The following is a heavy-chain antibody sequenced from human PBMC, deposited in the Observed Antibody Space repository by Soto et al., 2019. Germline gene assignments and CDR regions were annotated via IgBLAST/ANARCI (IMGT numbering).Heavy chain of an antibody. V-gene: IGHV4-34*01. CDR3: ARGDILIGSRNWFDP. CDR2: INHIGIT. CDR1: GGSFINHY. Sequence: QVQLQQWGAGLLKPSETLSLTCAVYGGSFINHYWSWIRQPPGKGLEWIGEINHIGITNYNPPLKSRVTLSVDTFKKQFSLKLSSVAAADTAVYYCARGDILIGSRNWFDPWGQGTLVTVSS. D-gene: IGHD3-9*01. J-gene: IGHJ5*02.